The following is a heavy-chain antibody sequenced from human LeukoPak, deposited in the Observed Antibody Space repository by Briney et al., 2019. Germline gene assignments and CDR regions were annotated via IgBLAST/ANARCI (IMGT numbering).Heavy chain of an antibody. V-gene: IGHV3-21*01. Sequence: GGSLRLSCAASGFTFSSYSMNWVRQAPGKGLEWVSSISSSSYIYYADSVKGRFTISRDNAKNSLYLQMNSLRAEDTAVYYCASEGGYYYFDYWGQGTLVTVSS. CDR1: GFTFSSYS. J-gene: IGHJ4*02. D-gene: IGHD3-22*01. CDR2: ISSSSYI. CDR3: ASEGGYYYFDY.